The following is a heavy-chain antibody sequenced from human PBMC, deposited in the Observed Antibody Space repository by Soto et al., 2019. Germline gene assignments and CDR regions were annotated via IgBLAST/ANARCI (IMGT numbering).Heavy chain of an antibody. CDR1: GYTFTSYA. CDR2: INAGNGNT. J-gene: IGHJ4*02. CDR3: ARGNYDFWSGPSPSVDY. V-gene: IGHV1-3*01. D-gene: IGHD3-3*01. Sequence: QVQLVQSGAEVKKPGASVKVSCKACGYTFTSYAMHWVRQAPGQRLEWMGWINAGNGNTKYSQKFQGRVTITRDTSASTAYMELSSLRSEDTAVYYCARGNYDFWSGPSPSVDYWGQGTLVTVSS.